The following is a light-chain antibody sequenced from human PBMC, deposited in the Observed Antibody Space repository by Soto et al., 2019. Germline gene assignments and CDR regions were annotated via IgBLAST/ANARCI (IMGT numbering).Light chain of an antibody. CDR1: QDISNY. V-gene: IGKV1-33*01. Sequence: DVQMTQSPSSLSASVGDRVTITCQASQDISNYLNWYQQKPGKAPKLLICDASTLATGVPSRFSGSGSGTDFTFTISSLQPEDIATYYCQQDDYLLRTTFGQGTKVEIQ. CDR3: QQDDYLLRTT. CDR2: DAS. J-gene: IGKJ2*01.